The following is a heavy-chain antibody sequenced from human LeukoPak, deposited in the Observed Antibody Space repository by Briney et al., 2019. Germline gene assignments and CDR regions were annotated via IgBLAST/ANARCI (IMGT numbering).Heavy chain of an antibody. CDR1: GGSISSYY. V-gene: IGHV4-4*07. Sequence: SETPSLTCAVSGGSISSYYWSWIRQPAGEGLEWIGRIYTSGSTNYNPSLKSRVTMSVDTSKNQFSLKLSSVTAADTAVYYWAREALFSSGSKGGYYYYGMDVWGQGTTVTVSS. CDR2: IYTSGST. CDR3: AREALFSSGSKGGYYYYGMDV. J-gene: IGHJ6*02. D-gene: IGHD3-10*01.